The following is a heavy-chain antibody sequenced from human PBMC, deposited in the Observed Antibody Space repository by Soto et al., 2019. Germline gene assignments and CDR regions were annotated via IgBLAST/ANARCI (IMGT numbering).Heavy chain of an antibody. Sequence: SVKVSCKASGRTFSSYAISWVRQAPGQGLEWMGGIIPIFGTANYAQKFQGRVTITADESTSTAYMELSSLRSEDTAVYYCARPYSSSSDYYYGMDVWGQGTTVTVSS. V-gene: IGHV1-69*13. CDR2: IIPIFGTA. D-gene: IGHD6-6*01. CDR1: GRTFSSYA. J-gene: IGHJ6*02. CDR3: ARPYSSSSDYYYGMDV.